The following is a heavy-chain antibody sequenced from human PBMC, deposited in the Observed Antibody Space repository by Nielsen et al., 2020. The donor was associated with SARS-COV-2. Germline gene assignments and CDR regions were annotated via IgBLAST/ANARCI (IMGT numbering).Heavy chain of an antibody. V-gene: IGHV3-23*01. CDR3: AKTTGGVDY. Sequence: GESLKISCAASGFTFSSYAMSWVRQAPGKGLEWVSAISGSGGSTYYADSVKSRFTISRDNSKNTLYLQMNSLRAEDTAVYYCAKTTGGVDYWGQGTLVTVSS. CDR1: GFTFSSYA. J-gene: IGHJ4*02. CDR2: ISGSGGST. D-gene: IGHD1-14*01.